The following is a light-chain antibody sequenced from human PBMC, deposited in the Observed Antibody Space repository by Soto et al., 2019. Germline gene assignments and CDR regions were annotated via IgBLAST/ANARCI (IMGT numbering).Light chain of an antibody. Sequence: DIVMTQSPDSLAVSLGERATLNCKSSQSLLYRSNNKNFLAWYQQKPGQPPKLLIYWASTRESGVPDRFSGSGSGTDFTLTISSLQAEDVAVYYCQQYNSYSLTFGQGTKVDIK. J-gene: IGKJ1*01. V-gene: IGKV4-1*01. CDR3: QQYNSYSLT. CDR1: QSLLYRSNNKNF. CDR2: WAS.